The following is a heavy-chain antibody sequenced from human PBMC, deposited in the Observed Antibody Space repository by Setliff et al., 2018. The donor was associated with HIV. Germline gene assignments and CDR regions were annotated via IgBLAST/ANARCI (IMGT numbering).Heavy chain of an antibody. V-gene: IGHV4-4*09. CDR3: ARGLSFYDPGGFDY. CDR1: GGSFSGYS. Sequence: LSLTCAVYGGSFSGYSWTWIRQPPGKGLEWIGCIYTSGNTNYDPSLKSRVTISVDTSKNQFSLKLSSVTAADTAVYYCARGLSFYDPGGFDYWGQGTLVTVSS. CDR2: IYTSGNT. D-gene: IGHD3-22*01. J-gene: IGHJ4*02.